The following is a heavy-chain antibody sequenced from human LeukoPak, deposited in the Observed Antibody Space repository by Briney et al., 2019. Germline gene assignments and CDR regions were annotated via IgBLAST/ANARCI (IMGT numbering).Heavy chain of an antibody. CDR2: IVGSGGST. CDR3: SKWGDYDVLTGYYDSDF. CDR1: GFTFSNYA. V-gene: IGHV3-23*01. Sequence: QPGASLRLSCAASGFTFSNYAMSWVRQAPGKGLEWVSAIVGSGGSTYYADSVKGRFSISRDNSKNPLFLQMNSLRVEDTALYYCSKWGDYDVLTGYYDSDFWGQGTLVTVSS. J-gene: IGHJ4*02. D-gene: IGHD3-9*01.